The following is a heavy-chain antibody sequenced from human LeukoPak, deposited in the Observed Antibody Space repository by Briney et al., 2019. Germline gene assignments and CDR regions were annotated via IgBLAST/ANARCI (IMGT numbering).Heavy chain of an antibody. D-gene: IGHD3-22*01. J-gene: IGHJ4*02. V-gene: IGHV3-30*18. Sequence: GGSLRLSCAASGFTFSSYGMHWVRQAPGKGLEWVAVISYDGSNKYYADSVKGRFTISRDNSKNTLYLQKNSLRAEDTAVYYCAKWASLGSSGYYTVKQDYWGQGTLVTVSS. CDR2: ISYDGSNK. CDR3: AKWASLGSSGYYTVKQDY. CDR1: GFTFSSYG.